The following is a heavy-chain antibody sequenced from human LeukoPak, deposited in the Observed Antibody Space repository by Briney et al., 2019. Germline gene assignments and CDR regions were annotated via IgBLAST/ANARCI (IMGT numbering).Heavy chain of an antibody. CDR1: GGTFSSYA. Sequence: SVKVSCKASGGTFSSYAISWVRQAPGQGLEWMGGIIPIFGTANYAQKFQGRVTITADKSTSTAYMELSSLRSEDTAVYYCARAGADYSSGWYWYYWGQGTLVTVSS. CDR2: IIPIFGTA. CDR3: ARAGADYSSGWYWYY. J-gene: IGHJ4*02. D-gene: IGHD6-19*01. V-gene: IGHV1-69*06.